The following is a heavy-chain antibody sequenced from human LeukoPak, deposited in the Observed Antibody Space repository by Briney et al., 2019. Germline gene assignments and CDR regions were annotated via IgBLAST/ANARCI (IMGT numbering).Heavy chain of an antibody. V-gene: IGHV4-39*07. CDR2: IYYSGST. CDR3: AKDWRAYCGDDCYSYFDY. D-gene: IGHD2-21*02. J-gene: IGHJ4*02. Sequence: KPSETLFLTCTVSGGSISSSSYYWGWIRQPPGKGLEWIGSIYYSGSTYYNPSLKSRVTISVDTSKNQFSLKLSSVTAEDTAVYYCAKDWRAYCGDDCYSYFDYWGQGTLVIVSS. CDR1: GGSISSSSYY.